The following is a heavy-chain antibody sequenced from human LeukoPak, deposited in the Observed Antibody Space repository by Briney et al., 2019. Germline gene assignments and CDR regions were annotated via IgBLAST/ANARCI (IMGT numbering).Heavy chain of an antibody. CDR3: ARVGAGLNDAFDI. CDR2: INPNIGGT. CDR1: GYTFTGNH. D-gene: IGHD1-26*01. V-gene: IGHV1-2*06. J-gene: IGHJ3*02. Sequence: GASVKVSCKASGYTFTGNHMHWVRQAPGQGLEWMGRINPNIGGTNYAQKFQGRVTMTRDTSISTIYMELSRLRSDDTAVYYCARVGAGLNDAFDIWGQGTMVTVSS.